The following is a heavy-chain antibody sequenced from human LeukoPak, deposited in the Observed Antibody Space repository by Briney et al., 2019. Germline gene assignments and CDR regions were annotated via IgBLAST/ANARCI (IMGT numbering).Heavy chain of an antibody. V-gene: IGHV4-59*01. Sequence: SETLSLTCTISGGSITSYHWSWIRQPPGKGLEWIGYIYYSGSTNYNPSLKSRVTISVDTSKNQFSLNLRSVTAADTAVYYCARGSRDGYNHFDYWGRGTLVTVSS. J-gene: IGHJ4*02. CDR2: IYYSGST. CDR3: ARGSRDGYNHFDY. CDR1: GGSITSYH. D-gene: IGHD5-24*01.